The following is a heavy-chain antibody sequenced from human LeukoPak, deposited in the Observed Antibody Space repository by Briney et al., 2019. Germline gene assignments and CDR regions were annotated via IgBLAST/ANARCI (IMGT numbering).Heavy chain of an antibody. J-gene: IGHJ6*02. V-gene: IGHV3-23*01. D-gene: IGHD4-17*01. CDR1: GFTFSTYD. CDR2: VRVNGRST. Sequence: GGSLRLSCSASGFTFSTYDMSWVRQAPGKGLEWVSTVRVNGRSTFYADSVKGRFTISRDNSKNSLYLQMNSLRAEDTAVYYCARDHSTDYYYYYGMDVWGQGTTVTVSS. CDR3: ARDHSTDYYYYYGMDV.